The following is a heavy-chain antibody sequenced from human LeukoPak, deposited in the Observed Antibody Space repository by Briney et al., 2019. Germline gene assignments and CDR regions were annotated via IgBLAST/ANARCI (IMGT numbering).Heavy chain of an antibody. D-gene: IGHD2-2*01. CDR3: ARSVVPAASLDYYYYMDV. CDR2: IIPSFGTA. Sequence: ASVNVSCKSSGCTFSSYAISWVRQAPAQGLEWMGGIIPSFGTANYAQRFQGRVTITTDESTSTAYMELSSLRSEGTGVYYCARSVVPAASLDYYYYMDVWGKGTTVTVSS. V-gene: IGHV1-69*05. CDR1: GCTFSSYA. J-gene: IGHJ6*03.